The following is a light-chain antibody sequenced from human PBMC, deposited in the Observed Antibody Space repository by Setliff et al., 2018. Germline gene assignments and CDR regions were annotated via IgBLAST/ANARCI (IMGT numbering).Light chain of an antibody. CDR2: AAS. Sequence: DIQMTQSHSSLSASVGDRVTITCRASQSISSYLNWYQQKPGKAPKLLIYAASSLQSGVPSRFSGSGSGTDFTLTLSSLQPEDFATYYCQQSYSAWTVGQGTKVDIK. CDR1: QSISSY. CDR3: QQSYSAWT. J-gene: IGKJ1*01. V-gene: IGKV1-39*01.